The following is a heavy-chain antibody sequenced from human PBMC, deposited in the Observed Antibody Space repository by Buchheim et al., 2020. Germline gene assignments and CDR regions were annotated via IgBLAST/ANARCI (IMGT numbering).Heavy chain of an antibody. CDR3: AREATVDYYYYYGMDV. CDR1: GGSISSYY. D-gene: IGHD4-11*01. Sequence: QVQLQESGPGLVKPSETLSLTCTVSGGSISSYYWSWIRQPPGKGLEWIGYIYYSGSNNYNPSLKSRVTISVDTTKNQFSLKLSSVTAADTAVYYCAREATVDYYYYYGMDVWGQGTT. J-gene: IGHJ6*02. CDR2: IYYSGSN. V-gene: IGHV4-59*01.